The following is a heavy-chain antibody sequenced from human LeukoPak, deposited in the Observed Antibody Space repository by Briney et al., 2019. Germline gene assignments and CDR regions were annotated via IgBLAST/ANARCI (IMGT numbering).Heavy chain of an antibody. V-gene: IGHV3-30*04. Sequence: GGSLRLSCAASGFTFSSYAMHWVRQAPGKGLEWVAVISYDGSNKYYADSVKGRFTISRDNSKNTLYLQMNSLRAEDTAVYYCARVPYMVRGAPRRYYMDVWGKGTTVTVSS. CDR3: ARVPYMVRGAPRRYYMDV. D-gene: IGHD3-10*01. J-gene: IGHJ6*03. CDR2: ISYDGSNK. CDR1: GFTFSSYA.